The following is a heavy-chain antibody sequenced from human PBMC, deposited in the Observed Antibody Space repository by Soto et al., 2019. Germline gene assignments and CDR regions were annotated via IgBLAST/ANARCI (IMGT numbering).Heavy chain of an antibody. D-gene: IGHD5-18*01. CDR2: ISYDGSNK. CDR1: GFTFSSYG. J-gene: IGHJ4*02. V-gene: IGHV3-30*18. Sequence: GGSLRLSCAASGFTFSSYGMHWVRQAPGKGLEWVAVISYDGSNKYYADSVKGRFTISRDNSKNTLYLQMNSLRAEDTAVYYCAKDPPYSYALDQGFDYWGQGTLVTVSS. CDR3: AKDPPYSYALDQGFDY.